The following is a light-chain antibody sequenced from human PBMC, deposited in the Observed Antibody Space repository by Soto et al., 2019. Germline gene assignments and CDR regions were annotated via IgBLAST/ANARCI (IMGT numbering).Light chain of an antibody. V-gene: IGKV3-15*01. CDR2: GAS. J-gene: IGKJ1*01. CDR1: QSVHNN. Sequence: EIVMTQSPAALSVSPGDGATLSCRANQSVHNNLAWYQQKPGQAPRLLMYGASARATGVPVRFSGTGSGTEFTLTITSLQSEDFAVYYCRQYNNWPLTFGQGTTVEIK. CDR3: RQYNNWPLT.